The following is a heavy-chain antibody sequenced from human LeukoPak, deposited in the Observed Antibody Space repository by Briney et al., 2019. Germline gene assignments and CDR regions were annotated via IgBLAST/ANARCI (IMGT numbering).Heavy chain of an antibody. J-gene: IGHJ4*02. CDR2: ISAYNGNT. CDR3: ARDYGITIFGVVITHFDY. D-gene: IGHD3-3*01. CDR1: GYTFTSYG. Sequence: ASVKVSCKASGYTFTSYGISWVRQAPGQGLEWMGWISAYNGNTNYAQKLQGRVTMTTDTSTSTAYMERRSLRSDDTAVYYCARDYGITIFGVVITHFDYCGQGTLVTVSS. V-gene: IGHV1-18*01.